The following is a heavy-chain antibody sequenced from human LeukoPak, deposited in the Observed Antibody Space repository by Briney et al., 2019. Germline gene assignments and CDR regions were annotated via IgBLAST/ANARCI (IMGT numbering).Heavy chain of an antibody. Sequence: TSETLSLTCAVYGGSFSGYYWSWIRQPPGKGLVWIGEINHSGSTNYNPSLKSRVTISVDTSKNQFSLKLSSVTAADTAVYYCARRRFFPQGGATPFDYWGQGTLVTVSS. J-gene: IGHJ4*02. CDR1: GGSFSGYY. CDR3: ARRRFFPQGGATPFDY. V-gene: IGHV4-34*01. CDR2: INHSGST. D-gene: IGHD1-26*01.